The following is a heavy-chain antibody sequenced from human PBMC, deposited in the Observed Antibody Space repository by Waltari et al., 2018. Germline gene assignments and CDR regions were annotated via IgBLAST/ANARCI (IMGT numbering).Heavy chain of an antibody. V-gene: IGHV3-53*02. CDR1: GFTVRSKY. Sequence: EVQLVETGGGLIQPGGSLRLSCAASGFTVRSKYMRWVRQAPGKGLEWVSVIYSGGSTYYADSVKGRFTISRDNSKNTLYLQMNSLRAEDTAVYYCAADFTAHYYYYMDVWGKGTTVTISS. CDR2: IYSGGST. D-gene: IGHD3-3*01. CDR3: AADFTAHYYYYMDV. J-gene: IGHJ6*03.